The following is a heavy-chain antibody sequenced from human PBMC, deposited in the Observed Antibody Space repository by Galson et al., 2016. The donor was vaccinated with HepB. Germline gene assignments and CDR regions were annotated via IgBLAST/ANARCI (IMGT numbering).Heavy chain of an antibody. Sequence: SLRLSCAASGFTFSSNWMGWVRQSPGKGLEWVAYIKEDGSEKYHVDSVKGRFTISRDNAKNSLYLQMNSLRAEDTAVYYCAKGQQLAYFDYWGQGTLVTVSS. CDR3: AKGQQLAYFDY. J-gene: IGHJ4*02. CDR2: IKEDGSEK. D-gene: IGHD6-13*01. CDR1: GFTFSSNW. V-gene: IGHV3-7*03.